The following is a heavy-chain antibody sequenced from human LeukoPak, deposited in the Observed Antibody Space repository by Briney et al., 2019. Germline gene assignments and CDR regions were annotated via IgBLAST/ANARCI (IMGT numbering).Heavy chain of an antibody. Sequence: PSETLSLTCTVSGGSISSSSYYWGWIRQPPGKGLEWIGSIYYSGSTYYNPSLKSRVTISVDTSKNQFSLKLSSVTAADTAVYYCAREAPSGGYSADYWGQGTLVTVSS. CDR1: GGSISSSSYY. D-gene: IGHD1-26*01. V-gene: IGHV4-39*07. J-gene: IGHJ4*02. CDR3: AREAPSGGYSADY. CDR2: IYYSGST.